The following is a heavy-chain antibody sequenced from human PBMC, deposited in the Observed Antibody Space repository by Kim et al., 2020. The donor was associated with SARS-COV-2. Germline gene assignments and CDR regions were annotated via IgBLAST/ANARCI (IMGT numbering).Heavy chain of an antibody. CDR1: GGSISSSSYY. CDR3: ARLLGYCSSTSCYAVGFDY. CDR2: IYYSGST. Sequence: SETLSLTCTVSGGSISSSSYYWGWIRQPPGKGLEWIGSIYYSGSTYYNLSLKSRVTISVDTSKNQFSLKLSSVTAADTAVYYCARLLGYCSSTSCYAVGFDYWGQGTLVTVSS. V-gene: IGHV4-39*01. J-gene: IGHJ4*02. D-gene: IGHD2-2*01.